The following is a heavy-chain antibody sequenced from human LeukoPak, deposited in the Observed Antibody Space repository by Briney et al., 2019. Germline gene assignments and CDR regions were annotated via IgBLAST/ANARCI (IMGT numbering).Heavy chain of an antibody. CDR3: ARSGRHRCFDP. CDR1: AYTFTSYY. D-gene: IGHD1-26*01. Sequence: GASVKVSCKASAYTFTSYYMHWVRQAPGQGLEWMGIINPSGGSTSYAQKFQGRVTMTRDTSTSTVYMELSSLRSEDTAVYYCARSGRHRCFDPWGQGTLVTVSS. V-gene: IGHV1-46*01. J-gene: IGHJ5*02. CDR2: INPSGGST.